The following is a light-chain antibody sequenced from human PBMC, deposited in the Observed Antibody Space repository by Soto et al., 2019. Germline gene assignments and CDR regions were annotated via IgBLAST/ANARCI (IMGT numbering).Light chain of an antibody. Sequence: DIQMTQSPAALSESVGEGVTITFLASQGIRSDLGWYQQKPGKAPKRLIYAASSLQSGVPSRFSGSRSGTEFTLTISSLQPEDFATYYCLQHNSYPLTFGGGTKVDIK. V-gene: IGKV1-17*01. J-gene: IGKJ4*01. CDR2: AAS. CDR1: QGIRSD. CDR3: LQHNSYPLT.